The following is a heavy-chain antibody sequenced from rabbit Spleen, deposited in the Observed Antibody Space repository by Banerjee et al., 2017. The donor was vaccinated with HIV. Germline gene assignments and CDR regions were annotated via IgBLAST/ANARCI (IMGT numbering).Heavy chain of an antibody. CDR1: GFDFSNYG. CDR2: IEPIFGNT. Sequence: QEQLVESGGGLVQPGGSLKLSCKASGFDFSNYGVSRVRQAPGKGLEWIGYIEPIFGNTYYANWVNGRCTISSHNAQNTLYLRLNSLTAADTATYFCARDHSGWGAGYFDLWGPGTLVTVS. D-gene: IGHD4-1*01. J-gene: IGHJ4*01. V-gene: IGHV1S47*01. CDR3: ARDHSGWGAGYFDL.